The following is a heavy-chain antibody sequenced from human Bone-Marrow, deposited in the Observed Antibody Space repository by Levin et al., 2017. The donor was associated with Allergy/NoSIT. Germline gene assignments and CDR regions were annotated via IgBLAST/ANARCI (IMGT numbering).Heavy chain of an antibody. CDR3: ARLPTYYYDSSGYPHWYFDL. J-gene: IGHJ2*01. Sequence: PSETLSLTCTVSGGSISSYYWSWIRQPPGKGLEWIGYIYYSGSTNYNPSLKSRVTISVDTSKNQFSLKLSSVTAADTAVYYCARLPTYYYDSSGYPHWYFDLWGRGTLVTVSS. CDR1: GGSISSYY. CDR2: IYYSGST. D-gene: IGHD3-22*01. V-gene: IGHV4-59*01.